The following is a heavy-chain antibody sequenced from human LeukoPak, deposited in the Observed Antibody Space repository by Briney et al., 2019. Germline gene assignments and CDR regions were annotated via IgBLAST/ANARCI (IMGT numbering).Heavy chain of an antibody. J-gene: IGHJ5*01. D-gene: IGHD6-19*01. CDR1: GHSLTDLS. V-gene: IGHV1-24*01. Sequence: ASVKVSCKVSGHSLTDLSMHWVRQAPGKGLDWMGGFDPEDGVTFYAQKFQGRITMTEDTSTDTAYMELTSLISEDTAVYYCATSGRGWYNSVDSWGQGTLVTVSS. CDR2: FDPEDGVT. CDR3: ATSGRGWYNSVDS.